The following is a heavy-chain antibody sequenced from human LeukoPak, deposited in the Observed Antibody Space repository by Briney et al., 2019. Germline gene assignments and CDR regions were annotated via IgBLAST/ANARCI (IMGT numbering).Heavy chain of an antibody. Sequence: GGSLRLSCAASGFTFRSYAMSWVRQAPGKELEWVSAISGSGGSTYYADSVKGRFTISRDNSKNTLYLQMNSLRAEDTAVYYCAKDDYDILTGYYGCWGQGTLVTVSS. V-gene: IGHV3-23*01. D-gene: IGHD3-9*01. CDR3: AKDDYDILTGYYGC. CDR1: GFTFRSYA. CDR2: ISGSGGST. J-gene: IGHJ4*02.